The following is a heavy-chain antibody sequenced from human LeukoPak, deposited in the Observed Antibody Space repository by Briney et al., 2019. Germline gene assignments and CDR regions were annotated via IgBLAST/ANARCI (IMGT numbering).Heavy chain of an antibody. D-gene: IGHD6-13*01. CDR1: GGTFSSYA. Sequence: SVKVSCKASGGTFSSYAISWVRQGPEQGLECMGRIIPIFGTANYAQKFQGRVTITKDESTSTAYMELSSLRSEDTAVYYCASSPGIEAAGQHLDPWGQGTLVTVSS. CDR2: IIPIFGTA. J-gene: IGHJ5*02. V-gene: IGHV1-69*05. CDR3: ASSPGIEAAGQHLDP.